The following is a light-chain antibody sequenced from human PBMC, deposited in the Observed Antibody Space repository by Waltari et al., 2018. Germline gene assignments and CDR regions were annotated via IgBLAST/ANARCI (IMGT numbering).Light chain of an antibody. V-gene: IGKV1-33*01. CDR1: HDISNY. J-gene: IGKJ4*01. Sequence: DIQMTQSPSSLSASVGDRLTITCQASHDISNYLNRYQQKPGKAPKLLIYDASKLEAGVPSRFSGSGSGTDFSFTISSLQPEDVATYYCQQYDNLPLTFGGGTKVEIK. CDR3: QQYDNLPLT. CDR2: DAS.